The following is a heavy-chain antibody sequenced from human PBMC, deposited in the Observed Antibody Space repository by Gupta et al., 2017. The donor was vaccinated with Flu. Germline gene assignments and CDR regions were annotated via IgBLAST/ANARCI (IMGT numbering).Heavy chain of an antibody. J-gene: IGHJ4*02. CDR3: ARDLVVRGSYYYDTSGYYDY. CDR2: IWYDGRKK. CDR1: GFTFSSFC. Sequence: QVQLVESGGGVVQPGRSLRLSCSTSGFTFSSFCMHWVRQAPGKGLGWGAVIWYDGRKKYYADAVKGRFTISRDNSKNTMYLKMNSLRAEDTAIYYCARDLVVRGSYYYDTSGYYDYWGQGTLVTVSS. D-gene: IGHD3-22*01. V-gene: IGHV3-33*01.